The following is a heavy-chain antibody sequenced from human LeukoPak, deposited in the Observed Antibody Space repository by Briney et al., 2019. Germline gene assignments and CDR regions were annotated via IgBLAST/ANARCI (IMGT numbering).Heavy chain of an antibody. CDR3: ARGYYYDSSGPGAFDI. Sequence: SETLSLTCTVSGGSINNYYWSWIRQPAGKGLEWIGRIYSSGSTNYNPSLKSRVTMSVDTSKNQFSLKLSSVTAADTAVYYCARGYYYDSSGPGAFDIWGQGTMVTVSS. CDR2: IYSSGST. D-gene: IGHD3-22*01. CDR1: GGSINNYY. V-gene: IGHV4-4*07. J-gene: IGHJ3*02.